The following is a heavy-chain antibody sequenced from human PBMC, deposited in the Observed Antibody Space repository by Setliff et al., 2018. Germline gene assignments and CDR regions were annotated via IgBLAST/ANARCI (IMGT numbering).Heavy chain of an antibody. CDR3: ARGNNWEPDAFDV. V-gene: IGHV4-59*01. Sequence: PSETLSLTCTVSGGSISSYYWSWIRQPPGKGLEWIAYIYYSGSTNYNPSLKSRVTISVDTSKNQFSLKLSSVTAADTAVYYCARGNNWEPDAFDVWGQGTRVTVS. J-gene: IGHJ3*01. CDR2: IYYSGST. D-gene: IGHD1-20*01. CDR1: GGSISSYY.